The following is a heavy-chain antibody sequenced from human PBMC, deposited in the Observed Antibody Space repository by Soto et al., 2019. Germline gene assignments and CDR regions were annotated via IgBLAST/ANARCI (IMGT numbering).Heavy chain of an antibody. CDR1: GGSISSYY. CDR2: IYYSGST. Sequence: SETLSLTCTVSGGSISSYYWIWIRQPPGKGLEWIGYIYYSGSTNYNPSLKSRVTISVDTSKNQFSLKLSSVTAADTAVYYCARGIEGWYQGRYYYGMDVWGQGTTVTVSS. D-gene: IGHD6-19*01. J-gene: IGHJ6*02. V-gene: IGHV4-59*01. CDR3: ARGIEGWYQGRYYYGMDV.